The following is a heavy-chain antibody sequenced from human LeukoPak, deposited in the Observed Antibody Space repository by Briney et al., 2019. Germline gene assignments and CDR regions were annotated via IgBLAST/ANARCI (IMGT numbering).Heavy chain of an antibody. CDR1: GASISNYY. J-gene: IGHJ5*02. V-gene: IGHV4-59*01. Sequence: PSETLSLTCTVPGASISNYYWSWTRQPPGKGLKWIGYIHNTGGTNYNPSLKSRVTISADTSKNQFSLRLSSVTAADTAIYYCARYAATGGPNWFDPWGPGTLVTVSS. CDR3: ARYAATGGPNWFDP. D-gene: IGHD2-15*01. CDR2: IHNTGGT.